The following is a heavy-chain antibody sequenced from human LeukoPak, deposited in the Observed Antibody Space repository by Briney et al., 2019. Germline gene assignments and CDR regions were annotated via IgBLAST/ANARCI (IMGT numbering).Heavy chain of an antibody. Sequence: GASVKVSCKASGYTFTGYYMHWVRQAPGQGLEWMGWINPNSGGTDYAQKFQGRVTMTRDTSIGTAYMELSRLRSDDTAVYYCASLQGAVNAFDIWGQGTMVTVSS. CDR2: INPNSGGT. V-gene: IGHV1-2*02. CDR1: GYTFTGYY. J-gene: IGHJ3*02. D-gene: IGHD4/OR15-4a*01. CDR3: ASLQGAVNAFDI.